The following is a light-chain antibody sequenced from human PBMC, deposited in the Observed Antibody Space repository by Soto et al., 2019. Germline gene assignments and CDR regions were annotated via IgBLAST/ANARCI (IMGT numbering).Light chain of an antibody. J-gene: IGLJ1*01. CDR3: SLYISTSRYV. Sequence: QSALTQPPSVSGSPGQSVTISCTGTSSDIGKYDRVSWYQQSPGTAPKLIIYEVTNRPSGVPARFSGSKSGNTASLTISGLQAEDEADYYCSLYISTSRYVFGAGTKLTVL. V-gene: IGLV2-18*01. CDR1: SSDIGKYDR. CDR2: EVT.